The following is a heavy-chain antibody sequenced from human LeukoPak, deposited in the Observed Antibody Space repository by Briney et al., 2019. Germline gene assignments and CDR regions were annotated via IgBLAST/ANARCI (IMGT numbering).Heavy chain of an antibody. D-gene: IGHD5-18*01. V-gene: IGHV4-30-2*01. CDR3: ARDDGYLGS. CDR2: IYHSGST. CDR1: GGSISSGGYY. J-gene: IGHJ4*02. Sequence: PSQTLSLTCTVSGGSISSGGYYWSWIRQPPGKGLEWIGNIYHSGSTHYNPSLKSRVTISIDRSKNQFSLRLSSVTAADTAVYYCARDDGYLGSWGQGTLVTVSS.